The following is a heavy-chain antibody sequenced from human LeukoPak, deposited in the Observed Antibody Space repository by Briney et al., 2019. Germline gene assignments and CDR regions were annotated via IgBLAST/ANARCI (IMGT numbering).Heavy chain of an antibody. CDR2: ISYDGSNK. V-gene: IGHV3-30*18. CDR1: GFTFSSYG. Sequence: PGGSLRLSCAASGFTFSSYGMHWVRQAPGKGLEWVAVISYDGSNKYYADPVKGRFTISRDNSKNTLYLQMNSLRAEDTAVYYCAKDSLYYGSGTFDYWGQGTLVTVSS. D-gene: IGHD3-10*01. J-gene: IGHJ4*02. CDR3: AKDSLYYGSGTFDY.